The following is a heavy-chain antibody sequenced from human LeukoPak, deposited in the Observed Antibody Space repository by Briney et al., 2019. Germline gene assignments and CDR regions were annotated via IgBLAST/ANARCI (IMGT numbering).Heavy chain of an antibody. CDR2: INPNSGGT. CDR1: GYTFTGYY. Sequence: ASVKVSCKASGYTFTGYYMHWVRQAPGQELEWMGWINPNSGGTNYAQKFQGWVTMTRDTSISTAYMELSRLRSDDTAVYYCARGSAVSTDVYYYYGMDVWGKGTTVTVSS. CDR3: ARGSAVSTDVYYYYGMDV. J-gene: IGHJ6*04. V-gene: IGHV1-2*04. D-gene: IGHD4-17*01.